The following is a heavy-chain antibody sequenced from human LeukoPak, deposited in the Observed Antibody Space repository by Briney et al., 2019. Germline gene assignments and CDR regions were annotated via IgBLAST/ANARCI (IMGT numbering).Heavy chain of an antibody. J-gene: IGHJ3*01. CDR2: ISSSSSYI. Sequence: GGSLRLSCAASGFTFSSYSMNWVRQAPGKGLEWVSSISSSSSYIYYADSVKGRFTISRDNAKNSLYLQMNSLRAEDTAVYYCARASIEGLDDAFDLWGQGTMVTVSS. CDR1: GFTFSSYS. CDR3: ARASIEGLDDAFDL. V-gene: IGHV3-21*01.